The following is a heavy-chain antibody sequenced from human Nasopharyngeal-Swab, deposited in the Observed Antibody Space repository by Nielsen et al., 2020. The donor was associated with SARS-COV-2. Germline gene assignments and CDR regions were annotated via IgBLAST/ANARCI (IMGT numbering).Heavy chain of an antibody. CDR3: ARGTLLNYYGSGSHRLDV. V-gene: IGHV4-30-4*02. CDR2: IYYSGST. CDR1: GGSISSGDYY. D-gene: IGHD3-10*01. Sequence: SETLSLTCTVSGGSISSGDYYWRWIRQPPGKGLEWIGYIYYSGSTYYNPSLKSRVTISVDTSKNQFSLKLSSVTAADTAVYYCARGTLLNYYGSGSHRLDVWGQGTTVIVSS. J-gene: IGHJ6*02.